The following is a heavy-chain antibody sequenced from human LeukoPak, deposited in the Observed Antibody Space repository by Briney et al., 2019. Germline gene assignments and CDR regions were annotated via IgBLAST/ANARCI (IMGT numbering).Heavy chain of an antibody. Sequence: NPGGSLRLSCAASEFTFSHYAMTWVGQAPGKGLEGVSYVNDVSGDIHYAESVKGRFTISRDNAKNTLYLQMNSLRAEDTAVYYCARDTFQPGLIDCWGQGTLVTVSS. D-gene: IGHD2-2*01. CDR2: VNDVSGDI. J-gene: IGHJ4*02. V-gene: IGHV3-21*05. CDR1: EFTFSHYA. CDR3: ARDTFQPGLIDC.